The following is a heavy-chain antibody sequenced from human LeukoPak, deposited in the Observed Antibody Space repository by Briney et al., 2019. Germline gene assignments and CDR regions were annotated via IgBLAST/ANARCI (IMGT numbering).Heavy chain of an antibody. CDR3: ATSMVRGVIYYFDY. J-gene: IGHJ4*02. CDR2: FDPEDGET. Sequence: ASVKVSCKVSGYTLTKLSMHWVRQAPGKGLEWMGGFDPEDGETIYAQKFQGRVTMTEDTSTDTAYMELSSLRSEDTAVYYCATSMVRGVIYYFDYWGQGTLVTVSS. CDR1: GYTLTKLS. V-gene: IGHV1-24*01. D-gene: IGHD3-10*01.